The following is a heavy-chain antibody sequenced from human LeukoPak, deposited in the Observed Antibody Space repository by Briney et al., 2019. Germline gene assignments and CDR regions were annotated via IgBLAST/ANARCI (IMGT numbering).Heavy chain of an antibody. CDR1: GFTVSNKY. J-gene: IGHJ4*02. Sequence: GGSLRLSCAASGFTVSNKYMTWVRQAPGKGLEWVSLIYSDGRTYYADSVKGRCTISRGNARNSLYLQMNSLRAEDTAVYYCARANWRKWNDDFWGQGTLVTVSS. V-gene: IGHV3-53*01. CDR3: ARANWRKWNDDF. D-gene: IGHD1-1*01. CDR2: IYSDGRT.